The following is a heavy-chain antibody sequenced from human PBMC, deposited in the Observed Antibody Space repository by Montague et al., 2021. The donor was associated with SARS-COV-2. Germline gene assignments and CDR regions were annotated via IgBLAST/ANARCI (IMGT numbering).Heavy chain of an antibody. CDR1: GFTFSSHA. Sequence: SLRLSCAASGFTFSSHAMHWVRQAPGKGLEWVAVISYDGREIFYADSVRGRFNVSRDNSKSTLYLQLGSLRPEDTAYYFCAGFGVYCGSPKCYAPLDYWGQGTLVSVSS. CDR3: AGFGVYCGSPKCYAPLDY. CDR2: ISYDGREI. J-gene: IGHJ4*02. V-gene: IGHV3-30*15. D-gene: IGHD2-2*01.